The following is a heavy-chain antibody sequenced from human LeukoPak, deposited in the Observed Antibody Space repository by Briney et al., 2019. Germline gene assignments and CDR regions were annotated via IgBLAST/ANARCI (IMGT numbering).Heavy chain of an antibody. CDR2: IIPIFCTA. Sequence: ASVKVSCKASGGTFSSYAISWVRQAPGQGLEWMGGIIPIFCTANYAQKFQGRVTIPADESTSTAYMELSSLRSEDTAVYYCARVRYTVTTTDVRFDPWGQGTLVTVSS. CDR1: GGTFSSYA. D-gene: IGHD4-17*01. CDR3: ARVRYTVTTTDVRFDP. V-gene: IGHV1-69*13. J-gene: IGHJ5*02.